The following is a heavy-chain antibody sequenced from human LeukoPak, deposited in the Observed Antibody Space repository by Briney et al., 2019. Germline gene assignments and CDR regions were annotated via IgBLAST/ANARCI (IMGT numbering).Heavy chain of an antibody. CDR2: ISAYNGNT. CDR3: ARDEGYCSGGSCYHPYYFDY. V-gene: IGHV1-18*01. D-gene: IGHD2-15*01. Sequence: GASVKVSCKASGDTFTSYGISWVRQTPGQGLEWMGWISAYNGNTNYAQKLQGRVTMTTDTSTSTAYMELRSLRSDDTAVYYCARDEGYCSGGSCYHPYYFDYWGQGTLVTVSS. CDR1: GDTFTSYG. J-gene: IGHJ4*02.